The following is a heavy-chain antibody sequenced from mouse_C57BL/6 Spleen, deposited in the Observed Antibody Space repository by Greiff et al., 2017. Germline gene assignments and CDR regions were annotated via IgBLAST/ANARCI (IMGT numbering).Heavy chain of an antibody. CDR3: TRYYYGSSYRYCDV. J-gene: IGHJ1*03. V-gene: IGHV1-15*01. D-gene: IGHD1-1*01. CDR1: GYTFTDYE. Sequence: VQLQQSGAELVRPGASVTLSCKASGYTFTDYEMHWVKQTPVHGLEWIGAIDPETGGTAYNQKFKGKAILTADKSSSTAYMELRSLTSEDSAVYYCTRYYYGSSYRYCDVWGTGTTVTVSS. CDR2: IDPETGGT.